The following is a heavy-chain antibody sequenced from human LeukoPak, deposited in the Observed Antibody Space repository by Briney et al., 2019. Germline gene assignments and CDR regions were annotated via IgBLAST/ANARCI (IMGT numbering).Heavy chain of an antibody. V-gene: IGHV3-74*01. D-gene: IGHD6-13*01. CDR1: GLTLSYDW. CDR3: ARGHPMAAVGTAGY. Sequence: GGSLRLSCAASGLTLSYDWMHWLRQAPGKGLAWVSRINNDGSSTTHADSVKGRFTISRDNAKNTMYLQMDSLKVEDTAVYYCARGHPMAAVGTAGYWGQGTLVTVSS. CDR2: INNDGSST. J-gene: IGHJ4*02.